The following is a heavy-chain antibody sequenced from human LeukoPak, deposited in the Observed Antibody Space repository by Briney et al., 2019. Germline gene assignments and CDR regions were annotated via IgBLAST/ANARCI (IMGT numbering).Heavy chain of an antibody. D-gene: IGHD3-22*01. CDR1: GFTFSNYW. Sequence: GGSLRLSCAASGFTFSNYWMSWVRQAPGKGLEWVANIKQDGSEKYYVDSVKGRFTISRDNAKNSLYLQMNSLRAEDTAVYYCAKGRGLYYYDSSGYYHWGQGTLVTVSS. CDR3: AKGRGLYYYDSSGYYH. J-gene: IGHJ4*02. V-gene: IGHV3-7*01. CDR2: IKQDGSEK.